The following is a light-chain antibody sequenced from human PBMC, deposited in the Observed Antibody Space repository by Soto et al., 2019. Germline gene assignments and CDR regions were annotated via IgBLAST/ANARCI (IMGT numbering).Light chain of an antibody. CDR1: SSDVGGYNY. CDR3: SSYTSSNVV. V-gene: IGLV2-14*01. CDR2: DVS. J-gene: IGLJ2*01. Sequence: QSALTQPASVSGSPGQSITISCTGTSSDVGGYNYVSWYQQHPGKAPKLMIYDVSNRPSGVSNRFSGSKSGNTASLTISGLQGEEEADYCCSSYTSSNVVFGGGTKLTVL.